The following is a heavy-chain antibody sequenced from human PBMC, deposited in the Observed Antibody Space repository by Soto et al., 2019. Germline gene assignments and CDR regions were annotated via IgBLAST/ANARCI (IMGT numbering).Heavy chain of an antibody. V-gene: IGHV3-23*01. CDR3: SKGNSGGCYSPTDY. CDR1: GFTFSSYA. D-gene: IGHD2-15*01. CDR2: ICGSGGTT. Sequence: DVQLLESGGGLVQPGGSLRLSCAASGFTFSSYAMSWVRQAPGKGLEWVSVICGSGGTTYYADSVKGRFTVSRDNSSNTLYLQMNSLRVEDTALYYCSKGNSGGCYSPTDYWGRGTLVTVSS. J-gene: IGHJ4*02.